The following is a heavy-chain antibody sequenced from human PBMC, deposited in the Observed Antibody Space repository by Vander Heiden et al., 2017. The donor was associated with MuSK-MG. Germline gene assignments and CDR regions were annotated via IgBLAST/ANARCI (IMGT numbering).Heavy chain of an antibody. CDR2: ISAYNGNT. CDR1: GYTFTSSG. J-gene: IGHJ5*02. Sequence: QVQLVQSGAEVKKPGASVKVSCKASGYTFTSSGISWVRQAPGQGLEWMGWISAYNGNTNYAQKLQGRVTMTTDTSTSTAYMELRSLRSDDTAVYYCARAYYDCWSGYPNWFDPWGQGTLVTVSS. CDR3: ARAYYDCWSGYPNWFDP. V-gene: IGHV1-18*01. D-gene: IGHD3-3*01.